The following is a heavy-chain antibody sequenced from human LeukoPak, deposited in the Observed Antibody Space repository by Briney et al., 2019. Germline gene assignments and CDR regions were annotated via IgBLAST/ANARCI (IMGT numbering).Heavy chain of an antibody. CDR2: INHSGST. V-gene: IGHV4-34*01. CDR1: GGSFSGYY. J-gene: IGHJ6*03. D-gene: IGHD2-2*01. Sequence: SETLSLTCAVYGGSFSGYYWSWIRQPPGKGLEWIGEINHSGSTNYNPSLKSRVTISVDTSKNQFSLKLSPVTAADTAVYYCARGSIVVVPAGSRDYYYYMDVWGKGTTVTVSS. CDR3: ARGSIVVVPAGSRDYYYYMDV.